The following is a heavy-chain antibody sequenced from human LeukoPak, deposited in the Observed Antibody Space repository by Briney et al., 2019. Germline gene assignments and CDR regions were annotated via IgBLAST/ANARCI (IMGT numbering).Heavy chain of an antibody. CDR1: RFTSCEYY. V-gene: IGHV3-11*06. CDR2: ISSGSSYT. D-gene: IGHD3-16*01. CDR3: ARGARALMNTLDY. Sequence: PGGSLRLSCAASRFTSCEYYMSWSRHALEKGLGWVSLISSGSSYTNHADSVKGRFSISRDNTKNSVDLQMISLTAEDTAVYYCARGARALMNTLDYWGQGTLVTVSS. J-gene: IGHJ4*02.